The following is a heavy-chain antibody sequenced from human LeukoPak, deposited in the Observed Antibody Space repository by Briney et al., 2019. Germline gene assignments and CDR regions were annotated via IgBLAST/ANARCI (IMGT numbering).Heavy chain of an antibody. D-gene: IGHD6-6*01. V-gene: IGHV3-53*01. CDR1: GFTVSSNY. CDR3: ARAPIAARLPLFDY. Sequence: GGSLRLSCAASGFTVSSNYMSWVRQAPGKGLEWVSVIYSGGSTYYSDSVKGRFTISRDNSKNTLYIQMNSLRAEDTAVYFCARAPIAARLPLFDYWGQGTLVTVSS. J-gene: IGHJ4*02. CDR2: IYSGGST.